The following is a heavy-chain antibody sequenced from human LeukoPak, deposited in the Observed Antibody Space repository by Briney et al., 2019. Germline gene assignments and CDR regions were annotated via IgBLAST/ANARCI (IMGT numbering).Heavy chain of an antibody. Sequence: GSLRLSCAASDFTFSSYVMNWVRQAPGKGLEWVSAIGGSGDTTYYSDSVKGRFTISRDNSKNPLYLEMNSLRAEDTALYYCAKGGRNCGGDCYYDFWGQGTLVTVSS. CDR1: DFTFSSYV. J-gene: IGHJ4*02. D-gene: IGHD2-21*01. CDR3: AKGGRNCGGDCYYDF. V-gene: IGHV3-23*01. CDR2: IGGSGDTT.